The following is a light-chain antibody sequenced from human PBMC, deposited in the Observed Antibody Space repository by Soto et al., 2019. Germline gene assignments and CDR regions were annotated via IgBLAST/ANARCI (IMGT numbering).Light chain of an antibody. CDR1: QYVNIY. CDR3: QQRANWPLT. J-gene: IGKJ4*01. V-gene: IGKV3-11*01. Sequence: EIVLTQSPATVSLSPGERVTPSCRASQYVNIYLAWYQQKPGQAPRLLIYDASNRATGVPARFSGSGSGTDFTLTISSLESEDFAVYYCQQRANWPLTFGGGTKVEIK. CDR2: DAS.